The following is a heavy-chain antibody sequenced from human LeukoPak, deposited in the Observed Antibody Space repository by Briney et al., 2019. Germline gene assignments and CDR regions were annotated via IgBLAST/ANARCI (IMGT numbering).Heavy chain of an antibody. V-gene: IGHV3-30*18. J-gene: IGHJ4*02. CDR3: AKGTSGYSDY. CDR2: ISYDGSNK. D-gene: IGHD2-2*01. Sequence: PGGSLRLSRAASGFTFSSYGMHWVRQAPGKGLEWVAVISYDGSNKYYADSVKGRFTISRDNSKNTLYLQMNSLRAEDTAVYYCAKGTSGYSDYWGQGTLVTVSS. CDR1: GFTFSSYG.